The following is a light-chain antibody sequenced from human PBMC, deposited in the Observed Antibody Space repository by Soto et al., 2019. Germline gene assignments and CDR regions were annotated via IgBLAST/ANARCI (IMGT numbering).Light chain of an antibody. CDR1: QSVSSSQ. CDR3: QHYGGSPLT. J-gene: IGKJ5*01. Sequence: EIVLTQSPGTLSLSPGVGATLSCRAGQSVSSSQLAWYQQKPGQAPRLLVYGASSRATGIPDRFSGSVSGTDFTLAISRLEPEDFAVYYCQHYGGSPLTFGHGTRLEIK. V-gene: IGKV3-20*01. CDR2: GAS.